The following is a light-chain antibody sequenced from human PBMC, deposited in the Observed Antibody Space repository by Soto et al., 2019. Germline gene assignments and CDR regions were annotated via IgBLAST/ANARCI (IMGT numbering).Light chain of an antibody. Sequence: QSALTQPATVSGSPGQSITISCTGTSSDIGGYNFVSWYQHHPGKAPKLLIHHVSNRPSGVSSRFSGSKSGNTASLTISGLQAEDEADYYCNSYRTVSTYVFGTGTKVTVL. CDR2: HVS. CDR1: SSDIGGYNF. CDR3: NSYRTVSTYV. V-gene: IGLV2-14*03. J-gene: IGLJ1*01.